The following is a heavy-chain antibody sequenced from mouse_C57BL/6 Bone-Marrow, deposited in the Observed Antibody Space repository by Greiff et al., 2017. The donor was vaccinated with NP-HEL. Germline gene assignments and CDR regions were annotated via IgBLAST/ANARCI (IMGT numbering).Heavy chain of an antibody. V-gene: IGHV1-81*01. CDR3: AREFLITTEGYFDV. CDR2: IYPRSGNT. Sequence: QVQLQQSGAELARPGASVKLSCKASGYTFTSYGISWVKQRTGQGLEWIGEIYPRSGNTYYNEKFKGKATLTADKSSSTAYMELRSLTSEDSAVYFCAREFLITTEGYFDVWGTGTTVTVSS. CDR1: GYTFTSYG. J-gene: IGHJ1*03. D-gene: IGHD1-1*01.